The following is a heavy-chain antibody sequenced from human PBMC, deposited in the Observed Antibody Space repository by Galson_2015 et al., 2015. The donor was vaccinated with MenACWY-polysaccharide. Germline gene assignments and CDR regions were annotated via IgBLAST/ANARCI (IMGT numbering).Heavy chain of an antibody. J-gene: IGHJ4*02. CDR1: GFTFSSYA. V-gene: IGHV3-23*01. D-gene: IGHD2-21*02. CDR3: VRRGDPKDY. CDR2: ISGSGSST. Sequence: SLRLSCAASGFTFSSYAMTWVRQAPGKGLEWVSAISGSGSSTYYADSVKGRFTISRDNSKNTLYLQMNSLRAEDTAVYYCVRRGDPKDYWGQGTLVTVSS.